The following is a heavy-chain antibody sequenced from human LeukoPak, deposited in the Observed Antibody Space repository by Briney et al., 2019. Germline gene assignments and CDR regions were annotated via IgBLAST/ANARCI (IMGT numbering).Heavy chain of an antibody. J-gene: IGHJ4*02. V-gene: IGHV3-23*01. D-gene: IGHD3-22*01. CDR2: ISGSGGST. Sequence: GGSLRLSCAASGFTFSNYAMNWVRQAPGKGLEWVSTISGSGGSTYYADSVKGRFTLSRGNSKNTLYLQMNSLRAEDTAVYYCAREGGYYYDSSGYYLGYWGQGTLVTVSS. CDR3: AREGGYYYDSSGYYLGY. CDR1: GFTFSNYA.